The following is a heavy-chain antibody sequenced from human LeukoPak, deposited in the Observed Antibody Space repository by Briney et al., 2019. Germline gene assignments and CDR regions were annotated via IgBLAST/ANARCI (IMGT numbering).Heavy chain of an antibody. CDR2: MNPNSGDT. Sequence: GASVKVSCKASGYTFTSFDLNWVRQATGQGLEWMGWMNPNSGDTNYAQRLQGRVTMTTDTSTSTAYMELRSLRSDDTAVYYCVRETVAAAGTPGWFDPWGQGTLVTVSS. CDR3: VRETVAAAGTPGWFDP. V-gene: IGHV1-18*01. CDR1: GYTFTSFD. J-gene: IGHJ5*02. D-gene: IGHD6-13*01.